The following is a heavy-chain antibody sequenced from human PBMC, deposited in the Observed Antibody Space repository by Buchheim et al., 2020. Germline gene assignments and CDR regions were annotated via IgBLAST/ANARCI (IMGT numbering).Heavy chain of an antibody. CDR1: GFTFSDYS. CDR2: LISIGVTL. CDR3: ARGAKNSDDFWSGYYTFDY. D-gene: IGHD3-3*01. V-gene: IGHV3-11*01. Sequence: QVQLVKSGGGLVKPGGSLRLSCSASGFTFSDYSMSWIRQAPWKGLAWVSYLISIGVTLYSADSVKGRFPISGSTARTSLYRQMNSLRAEDTAVYYCARGAKNSDDFWSGYYTFDYWGQGTL. J-gene: IGHJ4*02.